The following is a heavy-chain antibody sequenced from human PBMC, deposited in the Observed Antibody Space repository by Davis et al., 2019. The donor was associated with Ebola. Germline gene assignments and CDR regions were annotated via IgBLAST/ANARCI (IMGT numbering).Heavy chain of an antibody. V-gene: IGHV3-64*04. J-gene: IGHJ4*02. CDR1: GFTFSSYA. D-gene: IGHD2/OR15-2a*01. CDR3: ATLYYFDY. Sequence: GGSLRLSCSASGFTFSSYALHWVRQAPGKGLEYVSAISSNGGSTYYADSVKGRFTISRDNSKNSLYLQMNSLRTEDTALYYCATLYYFDYWGQGTLVTVSS. CDR2: ISSNGGST.